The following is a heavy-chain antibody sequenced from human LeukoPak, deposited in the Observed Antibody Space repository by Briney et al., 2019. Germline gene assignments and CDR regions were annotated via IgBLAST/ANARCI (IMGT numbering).Heavy chain of an antibody. Sequence: ASVKVSCKASGYTFTSYGISWVRQAPGQGLEWMGWISPYNGNTNYAQKLQGRVTMTTDTSTSTAYMELRSLRSDDTAVYYCARVLTLYYGSGDHVDYWGQGTLVTVSS. D-gene: IGHD3-10*01. CDR1: GYTFTSYG. V-gene: IGHV1-18*01. J-gene: IGHJ4*02. CDR3: ARVLTLYYGSGDHVDY. CDR2: ISPYNGNT.